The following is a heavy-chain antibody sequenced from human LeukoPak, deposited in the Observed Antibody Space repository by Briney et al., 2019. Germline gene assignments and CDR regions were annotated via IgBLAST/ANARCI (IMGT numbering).Heavy chain of an antibody. D-gene: IGHD1-7*01. CDR3: ARLRRTRAFDI. V-gene: IGHV4-34*01. CDR2: INHSGST. J-gene: IGHJ3*02. Sequence: PSETLSLTCAVYGGSFSGYYWSWIRQPPGKGLEWIGEINHSGSTNYNPPLKSRVTISVDTSKNQSSLKLGSVTAADTAVYYCARLRRTRAFDIWGQGTMVTVSS. CDR1: GGSFSGYY.